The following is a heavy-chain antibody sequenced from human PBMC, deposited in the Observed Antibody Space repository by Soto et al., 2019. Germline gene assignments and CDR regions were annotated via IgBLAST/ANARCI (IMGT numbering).Heavy chain of an antibody. CDR3: AKHFPYSSSWSRDYYYYGMDG. CDR1: GFTFSSYG. V-gene: IGHV3-30*18. CDR2: ISYDGSNK. J-gene: IGHJ6*02. Sequence: TGGSLRLSCAASGFTFSSYGMHWVRQAPGKGLEWVAVISYDGSNKYYADSVKGRFTISRDNSKNTLYLQMNSRRAEDTAVYYCAKHFPYSSSWSRDYYYYGMDGWGQGTTVTVSS. D-gene: IGHD6-13*01.